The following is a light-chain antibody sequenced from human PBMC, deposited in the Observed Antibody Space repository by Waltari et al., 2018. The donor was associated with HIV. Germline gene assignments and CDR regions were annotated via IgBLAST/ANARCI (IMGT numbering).Light chain of an antibody. J-gene: IGKJ4*01. CDR2: WAS. V-gene: IGKV4-1*01. CDR3: QQYYSTPGT. CDR1: PSVLYSSNNKNY. Sequence: DILLCQSPQYLAVSLRARPTTYSRPSPSVLYSSNNKNYLAWYQQKPGQPPKVLIYWASNRVSGVPDRFSGGGSGTDFTLTISSLQAEDVAVYYCQQYYSTPGTFGGGTKVEIK.